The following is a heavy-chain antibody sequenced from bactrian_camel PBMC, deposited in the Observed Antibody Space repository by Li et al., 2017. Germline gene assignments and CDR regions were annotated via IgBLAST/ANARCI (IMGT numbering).Heavy chain of an antibody. CDR2: INSDTES. J-gene: IGHJ4*01. CDR1: EDIYGSPC. CDR3: CKGTPPDN. V-gene: IGHV3S9*01. Sequence: LVESGGGSVQTGGSLRLSCVSSEDIYGSPCRGWFRQGPGKGLEWVAGINSDTESGYPDSLKGRYTISRDNAKNTVYLQLDSLKTEDTAMYYCCKGTPPDNWGQGTQVTVS.